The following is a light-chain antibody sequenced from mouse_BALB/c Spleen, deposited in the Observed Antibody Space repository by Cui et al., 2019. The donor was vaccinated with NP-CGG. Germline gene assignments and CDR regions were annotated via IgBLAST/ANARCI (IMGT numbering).Light chain of an antibody. CDR1: TGAVTTSNY. V-gene: IGLV1*01. Sequence: QALVTQESALTTLPGETVTLTCRSSTGAVTTSNYANWVQEKPDHLFTGLIGGTNNRPPGVPARFSGSLIGDKAALTITGAQTEDEAIYFCALWYSNHWVFGGGTKLTVL. J-gene: IGLJ1*01. CDR3: ALWYSNHWV. CDR2: GTN.